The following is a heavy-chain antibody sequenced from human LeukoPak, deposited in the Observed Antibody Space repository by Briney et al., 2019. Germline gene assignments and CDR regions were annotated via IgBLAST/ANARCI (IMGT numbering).Heavy chain of an antibody. CDR1: GYTLSEVS. J-gene: IGHJ4*02. V-gene: IGHV1-24*01. CDR3: ATLDWKRGGGTLDY. Sequence: EASVKVSCKVSGYTLSEVSMHWVRQAPGKGLEWMGGFDPGDAETIFAQKFQGRVTMTEDTSTDTVYMELSSLRSEDTAVYYCATLDWKRGGGTLDYWGQGTLVTVSS. CDR2: FDPGDAET. D-gene: IGHD1-1*01.